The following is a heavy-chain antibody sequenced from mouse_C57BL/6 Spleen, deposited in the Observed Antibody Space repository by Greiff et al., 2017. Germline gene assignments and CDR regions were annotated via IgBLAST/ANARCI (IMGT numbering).Heavy chain of an antibody. D-gene: IGHD1-1*01. J-gene: IGHJ2*01. CDR2: INPNNGGT. CDR1: GYTFTDYY. V-gene: IGHV1-26*01. CDR3: AKTTVVPYFDY. Sequence: EVQLQQSGPELVKPGASVKISCKASGYTFTDYYMNWVKQSHGKSLEWIGDINPNNGGTSYNQKFKGKATLTVDKSSSTAYMELRSLTSEDSAVYYCAKTTVVPYFDYWGQGTTRTVSS.